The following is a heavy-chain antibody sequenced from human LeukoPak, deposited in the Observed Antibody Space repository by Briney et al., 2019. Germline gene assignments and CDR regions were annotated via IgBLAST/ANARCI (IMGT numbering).Heavy chain of an antibody. D-gene: IGHD6-19*01. V-gene: IGHV4-59*01. CDR2: IYYSGST. CDR3: AQGSSGWYYFDY. CDR1: GGSISSYY. J-gene: IGHJ4*02. Sequence: SETLSLTCTVSGGSISSYYWSWIRQPPGKELEWIGYIYYSGSTNYNPSLKSRVTISVDTSKNQFSLKLSSVTAADTAVYYCAQGSSGWYYFDYWGQGTLVTVSS.